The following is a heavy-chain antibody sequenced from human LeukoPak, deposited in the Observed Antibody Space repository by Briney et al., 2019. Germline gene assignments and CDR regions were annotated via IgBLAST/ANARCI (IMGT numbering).Heavy chain of an antibody. J-gene: IGHJ5*02. CDR2: ISYDGSNK. Sequence: GGSLRLSCVASGFIFSSYAMHWVRQAPGKGLEWVAVISYDGSNKDYADSVKGRFTISRDNAKNTLYLQMDSLRAEDAAVYYCARDFCWYPYNWFDPWGQGTLVTVSS. V-gene: IGHV3-30*04. CDR1: GFIFSSYA. CDR3: ARDFCWYPYNWFDP. D-gene: IGHD6-13*01.